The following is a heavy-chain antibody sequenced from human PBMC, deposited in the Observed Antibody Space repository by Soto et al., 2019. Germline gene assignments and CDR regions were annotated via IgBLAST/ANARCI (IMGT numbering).Heavy chain of an antibody. J-gene: IGHJ4*02. Sequence: SETLSLTCTVSGGSISSYYWSWIRQSPGKGLEWIGYIYYSGSTNYNPSLKSRVTISVDTSKNQFSLKLSSVTAADTAVYYCARDGRSSWLDYWGQGTLVTVSS. D-gene: IGHD6-13*01. CDR2: IYYSGST. V-gene: IGHV4-59*01. CDR3: ARDGRSSWLDY. CDR1: GGSISSYY.